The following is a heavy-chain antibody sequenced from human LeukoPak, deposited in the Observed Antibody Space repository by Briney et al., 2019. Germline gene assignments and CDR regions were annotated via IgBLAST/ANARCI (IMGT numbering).Heavy chain of an antibody. CDR1: GYTFTSYD. Sequence: ASVKVSCTASGYTFTSYDINWVRQATGQGLEWMGWMNTNSGNTGYAQTFQGRVTMTRDTPITTAYMELSSLRSEDTAVYYCARVVIRGTTGDGGDYWGQGTLVTVSS. CDR3: ARVVIRGTTGDGGDY. CDR2: MNTNSGNT. D-gene: IGHD1-14*01. J-gene: IGHJ4*02. V-gene: IGHV1-8*01.